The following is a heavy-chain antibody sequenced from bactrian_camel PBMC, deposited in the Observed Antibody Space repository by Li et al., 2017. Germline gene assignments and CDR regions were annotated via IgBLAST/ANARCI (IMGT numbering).Heavy chain of an antibody. CDR2: IATGSGNT. Sequence: QLVESGGGSVRAGGSLRLSCAASGFTFSSFLMIWFRQAPGKEREGVARIATGSGNTYYADSVKGRFAISRDNAKNTVFLQMNSLKPEDTAVYYCVREVLALQDFGFWGQGTQVTVS. CDR3: VREVLALQDFGF. J-gene: IGHJ6*01. V-gene: IGHV3S25*01. D-gene: IGHD3*01. CDR1: GFTFSSFL.